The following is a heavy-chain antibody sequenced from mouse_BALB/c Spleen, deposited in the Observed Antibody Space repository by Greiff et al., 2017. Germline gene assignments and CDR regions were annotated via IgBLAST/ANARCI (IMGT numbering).Heavy chain of an antibody. D-gene: IGHD1-1*01. Sequence: VQLQQSGAELVRPGVSVKISCKGSGYTFTDYAMHWVKQSHAKSLEWIGVISTYYGDASYNQKFKGKATMTVDKSSSTAYMELARLTSEDSAIYYCARRDGSSAWFAYWGQGTLVTVSA. J-gene: IGHJ3*01. CDR3: ARRDGSSAWFAY. CDR2: ISTYYGDA. CDR1: GYTFTDYA. V-gene: IGHV1S137*01.